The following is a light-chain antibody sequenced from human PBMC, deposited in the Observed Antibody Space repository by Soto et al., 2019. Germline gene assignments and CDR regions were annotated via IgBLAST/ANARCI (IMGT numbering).Light chain of an antibody. CDR2: GAS. J-gene: IGKJ1*01. CDR3: QQYNNWTPWT. Sequence: ELLMTQSPATLSVSPGERTTLSCRASQSVSSNVAWYQQKTVQAPRLLIYGASTRATVSPARLIGGGAGTEFTPTISSLQSEDFAVYYCQQYNNWTPWTFGQGTKVEIK. V-gene: IGKV3-15*01. CDR1: QSVSSN.